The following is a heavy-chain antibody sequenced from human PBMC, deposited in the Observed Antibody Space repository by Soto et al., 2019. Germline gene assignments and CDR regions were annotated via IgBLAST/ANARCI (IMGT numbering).Heavy chain of an antibody. Sequence: PSETLSLTCTVSGGSISSGGYYWSWIRQHPGKGLEWIGYIYYSGSTYYNPSLKSRVTISVDTSKNQFSLKLSSVTAADTAVYYCARLPYYDFWSGPEPIAYWGQGTLVTVSS. CDR1: GGSISSGGYY. V-gene: IGHV4-31*03. J-gene: IGHJ4*02. D-gene: IGHD3-3*01. CDR2: IYYSGST. CDR3: ARLPYYDFWSGPEPIAY.